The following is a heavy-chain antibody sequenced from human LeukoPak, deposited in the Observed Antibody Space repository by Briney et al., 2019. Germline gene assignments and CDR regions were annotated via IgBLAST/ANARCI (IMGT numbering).Heavy chain of an antibody. Sequence: GGSLKISCKTSGYSFTTYCIAWGRQLPGKGLEWRGIIHPGRSDIRYSPSFQGPVTISADKSISTAYLQWSSLEASDTAMYYCTRREDRTGYSDYWGQGTLVTVSS. D-gene: IGHD3-22*01. J-gene: IGHJ4*02. CDR2: IHPGRSDI. CDR1: GYSFTTYC. CDR3: TRREDRTGYSDY. V-gene: IGHV5-51*01.